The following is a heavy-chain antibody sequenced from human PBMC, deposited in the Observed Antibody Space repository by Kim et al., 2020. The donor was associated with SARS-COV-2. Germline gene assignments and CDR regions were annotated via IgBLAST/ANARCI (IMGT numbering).Heavy chain of an antibody. V-gene: IGHV3-30*03. Sequence: GGSLRLSCEVSGFKLGTYGMHWVRQAPGKGLEWVAFTVYDGRKKFYADSVTGRFTISGDNPQDTLFLQMNSLTTEDTAVYYCARDPRGYGGGNPYGMDVWGQGTTLTVS. CDR1: GFKLGTYG. CDR2: TVYDGRKK. CDR3: ARDPRGYGGGNPYGMDV. J-gene: IGHJ6*02. D-gene: IGHD1-26*01.